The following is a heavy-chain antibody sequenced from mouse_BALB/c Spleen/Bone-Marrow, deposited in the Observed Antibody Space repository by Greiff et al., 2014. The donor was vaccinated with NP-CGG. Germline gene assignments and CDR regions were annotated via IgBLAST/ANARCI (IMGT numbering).Heavy chain of an antibody. J-gene: IGHJ2*01. D-gene: IGHD4-1*01. CDR1: GFTFTDYY. V-gene: IGHV7-3*02. CDR3: ARLGRGYFDY. CDR2: IRNKANGYTT. Sequence: EVMLVESGGGLVQPGGSLRLSCATSGFTFTDYYMNWVRQPPGKALEWLGFIRNKANGYTTEYSASVKGRLTISRDNSQSILYLQMNILRAEDSATYYCARLGRGYFDYWGQGTTLTVSS.